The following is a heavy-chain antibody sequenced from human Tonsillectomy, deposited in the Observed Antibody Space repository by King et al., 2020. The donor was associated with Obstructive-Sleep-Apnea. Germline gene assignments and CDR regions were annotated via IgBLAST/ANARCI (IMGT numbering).Heavy chain of an antibody. D-gene: IGHD3-10*01. Sequence: VQLQESGPGLVKPSETLSLTCTVSGGSISSYYWSWIRQPPGKGLEWIGYIHYSGSTNYNPSLKSRVTISVDTSKNQFSLTLRSVTAADTAVYYCAGDQGYYGSGSYRDNWFDPWGQGILVTVSS. J-gene: IGHJ5*02. CDR2: IHYSGST. CDR1: GGSISSYY. CDR3: AGDQGYYGSGSYRDNWFDP. V-gene: IGHV4-59*01.